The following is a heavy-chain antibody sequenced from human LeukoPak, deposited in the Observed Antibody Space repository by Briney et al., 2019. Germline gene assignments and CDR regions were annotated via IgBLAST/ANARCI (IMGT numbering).Heavy chain of an antibody. J-gene: IGHJ4*02. CDR2: ISAYNGNT. CDR1: GYTFTSYG. D-gene: IGHD4-17*01. Sequence: GASVKVSCEASGYTFTSYGISWVRQAPGQGLEWMGWISAYNGNTNYAQKLQGRVTMTTDTSTSTAYMELRSLRSDDTAVYYCAISTTVTTPFDYLGQGTLVTVSS. V-gene: IGHV1-18*01. CDR3: AISTTVTTPFDY.